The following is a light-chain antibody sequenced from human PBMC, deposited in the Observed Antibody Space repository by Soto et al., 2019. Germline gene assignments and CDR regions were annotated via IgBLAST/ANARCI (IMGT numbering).Light chain of an antibody. CDR1: SSNIGANT. CDR3: AAWDASLYGRV. Sequence: QSVLTQPPSASGTPGQRVTISCSGSSSNIGANTVNWYQQLPGTAPKLLISNNDQRPSGVPDRFSGSKSGTSASLAISGLQSEDDADYYCAAWDASLYGRVFGSGPKVPVL. V-gene: IGLV1-44*01. J-gene: IGLJ1*01. CDR2: NND.